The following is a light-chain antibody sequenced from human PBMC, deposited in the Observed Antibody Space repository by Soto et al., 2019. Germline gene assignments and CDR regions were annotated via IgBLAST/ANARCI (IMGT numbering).Light chain of an antibody. J-gene: IGLJ1*01. Sequence: QSVLTQPASVSGSPGQSITISCTGTSSEVGGYNYVSCYQHHPGKAAKLMIYDVSNRPSGVSNRFSGSKSGNTASLTISGLQAEDEADYYCSSYTSSSTLVFGTGTKLTVL. CDR2: DVS. CDR3: SSYTSSSTLV. CDR1: SSEVGGYNY. V-gene: IGLV2-14*03.